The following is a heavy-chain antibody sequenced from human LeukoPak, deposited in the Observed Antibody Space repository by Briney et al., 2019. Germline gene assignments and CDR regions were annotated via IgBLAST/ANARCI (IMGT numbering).Heavy chain of an antibody. J-gene: IGHJ4*02. CDR1: GSTLTEIS. Sequence: ASMKVSCKVSGSTLTEISIDWVRQAPGKGLECMGTFGPQVGETIHAQNLQGRLKMTADTSTDTAYMEVTSLQSEDTAVYYCATGAMVYEYWGQGTLVTVSS. CDR3: ATGAMVYEY. V-gene: IGHV1-24*01. D-gene: IGHD3-10*01. CDR2: FGPQVGET.